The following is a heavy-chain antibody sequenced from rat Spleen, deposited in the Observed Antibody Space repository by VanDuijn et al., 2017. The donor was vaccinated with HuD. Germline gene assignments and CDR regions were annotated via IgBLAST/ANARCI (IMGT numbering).Heavy chain of an antibody. CDR3: ARDENGYVNLWFAY. Sequence: QVRLKESGPGLVQSSQTLSLTCTVAGFSLTTYNVHWVRQPPGKGLAWMGVIWNVGGTRYNSALKSRLSISRDTSKSQVFLKMNSLQTEDTATYYCARDENGYVNLWFAYWGQGTLVTVSS. CDR1: GFSLTTYN. CDR2: IWNVGGT. V-gene: IGHV2-41*01. D-gene: IGHD1-4*01. J-gene: IGHJ3*01.